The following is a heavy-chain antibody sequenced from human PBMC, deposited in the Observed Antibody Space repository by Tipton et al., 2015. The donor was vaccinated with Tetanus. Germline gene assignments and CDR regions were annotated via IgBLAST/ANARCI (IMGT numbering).Heavy chain of an antibody. Sequence: SLRLSCAASGFIFDDYAMHWVRQAPGKGLEWVSGISWNSNTKGYADSVKGRFTFSRDNGKNSLYLQMNSLRVEDTAVYYCVRGPHRAAPDAYWGQGTLVIVSS. D-gene: IGHD6-13*01. CDR1: GFIFDDYA. CDR2: ISWNSNTK. J-gene: IGHJ4*02. CDR3: VRGPHRAAPDAY. V-gene: IGHV3-9*01.